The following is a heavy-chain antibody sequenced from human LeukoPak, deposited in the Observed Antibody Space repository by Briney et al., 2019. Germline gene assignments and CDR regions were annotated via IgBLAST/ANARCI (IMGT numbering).Heavy chain of an antibody. CDR3: ARVQYQLLFEGNWFDP. J-gene: IGHJ5*02. CDR1: GYTFSDYY. CDR2: INPNSGDT. D-gene: IGHD2-2*01. Sequence: ASVKVSCKASGYTFSDYYIHWVRQAPGQGLEWMGWINPNSGDTHYAQKFQGRVTMTRDTSSSTAYMDLNSLISDDTAVYYCARVQYQLLFEGNWFDPWGQGTLVTVSS. V-gene: IGHV1-2*02.